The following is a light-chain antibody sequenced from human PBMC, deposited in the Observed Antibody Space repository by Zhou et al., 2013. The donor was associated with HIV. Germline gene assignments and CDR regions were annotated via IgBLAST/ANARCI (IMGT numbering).Light chain of an antibody. CDR2: GAS. J-gene: IGKJ4*01. Sequence: IVMTQSPATLSVSPGERATLSCRASQNIKTSLDWYQQKPGQPPRVLIYGASTRATDIPDRFTGSGSGTEFSLTISTMQSEDFAVYYCQQRNEWPLSFGGGTKVEVK. V-gene: IGKV3-15*01. CDR3: QQRNEWPLS. CDR1: QNIKTS.